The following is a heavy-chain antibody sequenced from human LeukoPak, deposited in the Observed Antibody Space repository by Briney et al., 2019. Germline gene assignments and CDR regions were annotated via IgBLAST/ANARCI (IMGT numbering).Heavy chain of an antibody. J-gene: IGHJ6*04. V-gene: IGHV3-21*06. D-gene: IGHD3-9*01. CDR2: ISSSSSYI. CDR1: GFTFSSYW. Sequence: PGGSLRLSCAASGFTFSSYWMSWVRQAPGKGLEWVSSISSSSSYIYYADSVKGRFTISRDNAKNSLYLQMNSLRAEDTAVYYCARELRYFDWPLISYYYYGMDVWGKGTTVTVSS. CDR3: ARELRYFDWPLISYYYYGMDV.